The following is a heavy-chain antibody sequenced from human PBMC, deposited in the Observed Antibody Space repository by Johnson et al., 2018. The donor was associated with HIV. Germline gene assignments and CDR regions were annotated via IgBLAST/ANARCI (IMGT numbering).Heavy chain of an antibody. J-gene: IGHJ3*02. CDR2: ISSNGGST. CDR1: GFIFSSYA. CDR3: ARDLRYSGYEYAFDI. Sequence: VQLVESGGGLVQPGGSLRLSCAVSGFIFSSYAMHWVRQAPGKGLEYISTISSNGGSTYYANSVKGRFTISTDNAKNSLYLQMNSLRAEDTAVYYCARDLRYSGYEYAFDIWGQGTMVTVSS. D-gene: IGHD5-12*01. V-gene: IGHV3-64*01.